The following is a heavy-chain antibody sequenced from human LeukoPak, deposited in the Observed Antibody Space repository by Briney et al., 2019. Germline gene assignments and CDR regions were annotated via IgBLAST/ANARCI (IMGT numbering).Heavy chain of an antibody. D-gene: IGHD2-2*01. CDR1: GGSVSSGTYY. Sequence: SETLSLTCTVSGGSVSSGTYYWSWIRQPPGKGLEWIGYISYTGNTNYNPSLKSRVTISVDTSKNQFSLKLSSVTAADTAVYYCARDYCSSTTCYDSYYYGMDVWSQGTTVTVSS. V-gene: IGHV4-61*01. J-gene: IGHJ6*02. CDR2: ISYTGNT. CDR3: ARDYCSSTTCYDSYYYGMDV.